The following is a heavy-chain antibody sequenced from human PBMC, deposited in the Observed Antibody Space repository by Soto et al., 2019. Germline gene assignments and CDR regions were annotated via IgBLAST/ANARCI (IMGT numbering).Heavy chain of an antibody. J-gene: IGHJ5*02. CDR1: GGTFSSYA. CDR2: IIPIFGTA. Sequence: ASVKVSCKASGGTFSSYAISWVRQAPGQGLEWMGGIIPIFGTANYAQKFQGRVTITADESTSTAYMELSSLRSEDTAVYYCARDGRDYYDSSGRDNWFDPWGQGTLVTVSS. D-gene: IGHD3-22*01. CDR3: ARDGRDYYDSSGRDNWFDP. V-gene: IGHV1-69*13.